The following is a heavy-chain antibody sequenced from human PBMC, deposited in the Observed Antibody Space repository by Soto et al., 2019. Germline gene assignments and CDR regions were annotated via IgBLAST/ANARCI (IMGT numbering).Heavy chain of an antibody. V-gene: IGHV3-30*18. D-gene: IGHD1-26*01. CDR1: GFTFSSYG. Sequence: QVQLVESGGGVVQPGRSLRLSCAASGFTFSSYGMHWVRQAPGKGLEWVAVISYDGSNKYYADSVKGRFTISRDNSKNTLYLQMRSMRAEDKAVYYCEKGDPSWELPYFDYWGQGTLVNDYS. J-gene: IGHJ4*02. CDR2: ISYDGSNK. CDR3: EKGDPSWELPYFDY.